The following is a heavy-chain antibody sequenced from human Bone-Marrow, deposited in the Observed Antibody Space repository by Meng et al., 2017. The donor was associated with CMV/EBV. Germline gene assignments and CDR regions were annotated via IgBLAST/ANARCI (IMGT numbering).Heavy chain of an antibody. Sequence: GSLRLSCTVSGGSISGYYWSWIRQPPGKGLEWLGYMYYSGKTTYNPSLESRVTISLDTYKNQFSLNLRSVTAADTAVYYCSRVGKDRSGGDCSFDHWGQGTLVTVSS. CDR3: SRVGKDRSGGDCSFDH. CDR1: GGSISGYY. V-gene: IGHV4-59*01. D-gene: IGHD2-21*01. J-gene: IGHJ4*02. CDR2: MYYSGKT.